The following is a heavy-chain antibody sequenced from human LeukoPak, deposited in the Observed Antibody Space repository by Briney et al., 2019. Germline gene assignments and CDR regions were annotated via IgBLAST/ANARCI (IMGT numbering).Heavy chain of an antibody. D-gene: IGHD6-19*01. CDR1: GFTFDDYA. J-gene: IGHJ1*01. V-gene: IGHV3-9*03. CDR2: ISWNSGRI. CDR3: AKSSPGYSSGWLQH. Sequence: GRSLRLSCAASGFTFDDYAMHWVRHAPGKGLEWVSGISWNSGRIDYADSVKGRFTISRDNAKKSLYLQMNSLRAEDMALYYCAKSSPGYSSGWLQHWGQGTLVTVSS.